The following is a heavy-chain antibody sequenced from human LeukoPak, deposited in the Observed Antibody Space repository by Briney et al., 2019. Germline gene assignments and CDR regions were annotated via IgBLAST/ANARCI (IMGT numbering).Heavy chain of an antibody. V-gene: IGHV2-5*02. Sequence: SGPTLFNPTHVLGGSFTFSGFSLSTSGVRVGWMRQPPGKSLEWLTVTYWDADKRHSPSLESTLTITKDTSKNQVVLTMPNMDPVDTATYYCAHKEYYALGSLGDSFDYWGQGTLVTVSS. CDR2: TYWDADK. CDR1: GFSLSTSGVR. D-gene: IGHD3-10*01. CDR3: AHKEYYALGSLGDSFDY. J-gene: IGHJ4*02.